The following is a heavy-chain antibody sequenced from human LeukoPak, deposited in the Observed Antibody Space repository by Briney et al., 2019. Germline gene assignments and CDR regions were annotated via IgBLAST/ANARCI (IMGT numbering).Heavy chain of an antibody. CDR3: ARTYDFGRGPPGDAFDD. CDR2: IDARSGIT. J-gene: IGHJ3*01. V-gene: IGHV3-48*01. CDR1: GFTFTIFG. D-gene: IGHD3-3*01. Sequence: GGSLRLSCAASGFTFTIFGLNWVRQAPGKGPEWVSYIDARSGITYYADSVQGRFTISRDNAKESVFLQMNSLRADDTAVYYCARTYDFGRGPPGDAFDDWGPETLVIVSS.